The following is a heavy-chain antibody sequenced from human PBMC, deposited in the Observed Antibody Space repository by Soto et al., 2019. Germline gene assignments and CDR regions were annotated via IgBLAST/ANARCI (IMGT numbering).Heavy chain of an antibody. CDR1: GGTFSSYA. D-gene: IGHD3-3*01. Sequence: GASVKVSCKASGGTFSSYAISWVRQAPGQGLEWMGGITPIFGTANYAQKFQGRVTITADESTSTAYMELSSLRSEHTAVYYCARGSGCFGVVTYYFDYWGQGTLVTVSS. CDR3: ARGSGCFGVVTYYFDY. V-gene: IGHV1-69*13. CDR2: ITPIFGTA. J-gene: IGHJ4*02.